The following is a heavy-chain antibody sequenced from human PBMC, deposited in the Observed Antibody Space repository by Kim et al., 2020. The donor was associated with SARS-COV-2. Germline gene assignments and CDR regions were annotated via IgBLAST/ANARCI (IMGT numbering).Heavy chain of an antibody. V-gene: IGHV3-74*01. CDR3: ARESPTWSGYEYYFDY. Sequence: GGSLRLSCAASGFTFSSYWMHWVRQAPGKGLVWVSRINSDGSSTSYADSVKGRFTISRDNAKNTLYLQMNSLRAEDTAVYYCARESPTWSGYEYYFDYWGQGTLVTVSS. CDR1: GFTFSSYW. D-gene: IGHD5-12*01. CDR2: INSDGSST. J-gene: IGHJ4*02.